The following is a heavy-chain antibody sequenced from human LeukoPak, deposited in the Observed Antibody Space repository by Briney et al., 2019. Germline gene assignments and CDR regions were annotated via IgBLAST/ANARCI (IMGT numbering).Heavy chain of an antibody. D-gene: IGHD6-6*01. V-gene: IGHV1-2*02. CDR1: GYTFTGYY. J-gene: IGHJ5*02. CDR2: INPNSGGT. Sequence: GASVKVSCKASGYTFTGYYIHWVRQAPGLGLEWMGWINPNSGGTNYAQKFQGRVTMTRDTSISTAYMELSRLRSDDTAVYYCARDRAAARRSFDPWGQGTLVTVSS. CDR3: ARDRAAARRSFDP.